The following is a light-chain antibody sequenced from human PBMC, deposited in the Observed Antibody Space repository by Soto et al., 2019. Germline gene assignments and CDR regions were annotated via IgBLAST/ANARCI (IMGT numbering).Light chain of an antibody. Sequence: DIVMTQSPLSLPVTPGEPASISCRSSQSLLHSNGYNYLDWYLQKPGQSPQLLIYLGSNRASGVPDRFSGSGSGTDSTLKISRVEAEDVGVYYCMQALQARTFGQGTRLEIK. V-gene: IGKV2-28*01. CDR3: MQALQART. J-gene: IGKJ5*01. CDR1: QSLLHSNGYNY. CDR2: LGS.